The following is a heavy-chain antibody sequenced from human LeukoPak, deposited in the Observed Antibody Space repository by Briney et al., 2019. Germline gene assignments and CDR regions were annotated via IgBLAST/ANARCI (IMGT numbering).Heavy chain of an antibody. CDR2: IYHDGST. J-gene: IGHJ6*03. Sequence: SETLSLTCAVSGDSMSGTNWWSWVRQSPGKGLEWIGEIYHDGSTNYNPSLKSRVTISVDTSKNQFSLKLSSVTAADTAVYYCARGRRDGYTLYYMDVWAKGTTVTISS. CDR1: GDSMSGTNW. CDR3: ARGRRDGYTLYYMDV. D-gene: IGHD5-24*01. V-gene: IGHV4-4*02.